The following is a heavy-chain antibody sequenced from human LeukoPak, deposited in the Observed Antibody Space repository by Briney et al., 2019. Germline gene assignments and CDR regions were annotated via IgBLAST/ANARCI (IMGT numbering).Heavy chain of an antibody. J-gene: IGHJ5*02. D-gene: IGHD2-2*01. CDR3: ARTPPYCSSTSCPPKADWFDP. CDR2: IYHSGST. CDR1: GGSISSSNW. Sequence: PSETLSLTCAVSGGSISSSNWWSWVRQPPGKGLEWIGEIYHSGSTNYNPSLKIRVTISVDKSKNQFSLKLSSVTAADTAVYYCARTPPYCSSTSCPPKADWFDPWGQGTLVTVSS. V-gene: IGHV4-4*02.